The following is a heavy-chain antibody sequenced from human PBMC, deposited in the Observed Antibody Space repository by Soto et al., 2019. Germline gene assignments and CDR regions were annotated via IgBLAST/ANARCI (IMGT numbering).Heavy chain of an antibody. J-gene: IGHJ4*02. V-gene: IGHV3-53*01. Sequence: PGGSLRLSCATSGFVVNRNYMHWVRQAPGKGLEWVSVMYSDGKTFYGESVKGRFTMSRDSSRNTVFLHMKSLRAEDTAVYYCARSPYCGTECNSGYLDFWGQGSLVTVSS. CDR1: GFVVNRNY. D-gene: IGHD2-21*01. CDR2: MYSDGKT. CDR3: ARSPYCGTECNSGYLDF.